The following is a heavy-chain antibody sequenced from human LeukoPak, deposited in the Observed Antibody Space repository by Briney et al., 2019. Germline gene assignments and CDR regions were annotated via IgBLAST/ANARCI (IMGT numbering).Heavy chain of an antibody. CDR2: INPNSGGT. V-gene: IGHV1-2*02. Sequence: ASVKVSCKASGYTFTGYYMHWVRQVPGQGLEWMGWINPNSGGTNYAQKFQGRVTMTRDTSISTAYMELSRLRSDDTAVYYCARGDYGVHLSHFDYWGQGTLVTVSS. CDR3: ARGDYGVHLSHFDY. D-gene: IGHD4-17*01. CDR1: GYTFTGYY. J-gene: IGHJ4*02.